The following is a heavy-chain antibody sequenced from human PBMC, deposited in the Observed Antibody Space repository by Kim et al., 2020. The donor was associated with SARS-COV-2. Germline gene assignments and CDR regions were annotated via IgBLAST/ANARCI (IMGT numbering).Heavy chain of an antibody. D-gene: IGHD4-17*01. CDR2: VFHTGSA. CDR1: GASISGY. J-gene: IGHJ3*01. V-gene: IGHV4-59*08. CDR3: ASPEYRDYDEAFDL. Sequence: SETLSLTCAVSGASISGYWSWIRQPPGKSLQWIAYVFHTGSATYYPSLYSRVTISMDTSRTNISLKLTTLTAADTAIAYYASPEYRDYDEAFDLWG.